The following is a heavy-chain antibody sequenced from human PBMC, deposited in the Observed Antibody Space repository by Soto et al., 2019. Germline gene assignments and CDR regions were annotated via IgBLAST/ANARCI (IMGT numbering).Heavy chain of an antibody. D-gene: IGHD3-3*01. CDR3: ARVEYYDFWRPRYDAFDI. V-gene: IGHV3-21*01. CDR1: GFTFSSYS. CDR2: ISSSSSYI. Sequence: TGGSLRLSCAASGFTFSSYSMNWVRQAPGKGLEWVSSISSSSSYIYYADSVKGRFTISRDNAKNSLYLQMNSLRAEDTAVYYCARVEYYDFWRPRYDAFDIWGQGTMVTVSS. J-gene: IGHJ3*02.